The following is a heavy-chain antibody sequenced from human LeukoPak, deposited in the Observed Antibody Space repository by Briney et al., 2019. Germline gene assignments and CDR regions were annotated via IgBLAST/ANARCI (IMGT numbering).Heavy chain of an antibody. CDR2: INPNSGGT. D-gene: IGHD5-24*01. V-gene: IGHV1-2*02. J-gene: IGHJ4*02. CDR1: GYTFTGYY. Sequence: ASVKVSCKASGYTFTGYYMHWVRQAPGQGLEWMGWINPNSGGTNYAQKFQGRVTMTRDTSISTAYMELSRLRSDDTAVYYCAKDWSVRWLQLPDYFDYWGQGTLVTVSS. CDR3: AKDWSVRWLQLPDYFDY.